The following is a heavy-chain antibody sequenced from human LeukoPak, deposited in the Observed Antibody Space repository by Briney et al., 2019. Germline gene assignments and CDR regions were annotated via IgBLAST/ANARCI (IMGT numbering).Heavy chain of an antibody. D-gene: IGHD2-15*01. CDR1: GYTFTGYY. CDR3: ARLYCRGGSCYFLFDY. CDR2: INPNSGGT. V-gene: IGHV1-2*02. J-gene: IGHJ4*02. Sequence: ASVKVSCKASGYTFTGYYMHWVRQAPGQGLEWMGWINPNSGGTNYAQKFQGRVTMTRDTSISTAYMELSRLRSDDTAVYYCARLYCRGGSCYFLFDYWGQGTLVTVSS.